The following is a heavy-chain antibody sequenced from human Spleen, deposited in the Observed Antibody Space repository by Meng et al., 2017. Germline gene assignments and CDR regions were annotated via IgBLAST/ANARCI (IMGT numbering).Heavy chain of an antibody. V-gene: IGHV3-30*07. CDR2: ISYDGSNK. CDR1: GFTFSSYA. J-gene: IGHJ4*02. D-gene: IGHD6-13*01. CDR3: ATGAAAADH. Sequence: VELVGVWGGVVQTGMSLRLSCARLGFTFSSYAMHWVRQAPGKGLEWVAVISYDGSNKYYTDSVKGRFTISRDDSKNTLHLQMNSLITEDTAVYFCATGAAAADHWGQGTLVTVSS.